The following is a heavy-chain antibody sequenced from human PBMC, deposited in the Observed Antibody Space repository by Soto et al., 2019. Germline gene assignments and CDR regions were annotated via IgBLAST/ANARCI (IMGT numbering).Heavy chain of an antibody. CDR2: ISYDGSNK. CDR3: DDPEEDAFAI. CDR1: GFTFSSYT. D-gene: IGHD1-1*01. V-gene: IGHV3-30-3*02. Sequence: QVQLVESGGGVVQPGRSLRLSCAVSGFTFSSYTLHWVRQAPGKGLEWVAVISYDGSNKYYADSVRGRFSISRDNSKNTLYLHMNSLRAEDTALYHCDDPEEDAFAIWGQGTMLTVSS. J-gene: IGHJ3*02.